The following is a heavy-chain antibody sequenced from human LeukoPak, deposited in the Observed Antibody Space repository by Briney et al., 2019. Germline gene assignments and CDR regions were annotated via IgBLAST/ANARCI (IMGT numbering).Heavy chain of an antibody. CDR3: ARERTTVRY. J-gene: IGHJ4*02. V-gene: IGHV3-11*01. CDR1: GFTFSDDY. Sequence: PGGSLRLSCAASGFTFSDDYMSWIRQAPGKGPEWVSYISSDGSTIFYADSVKGRFTISRDNAKNSLFLQMNSLRAKDTAVYYCARERTTVRYWGQGTLVTVSS. D-gene: IGHD4-17*01. CDR2: ISSDGSTI.